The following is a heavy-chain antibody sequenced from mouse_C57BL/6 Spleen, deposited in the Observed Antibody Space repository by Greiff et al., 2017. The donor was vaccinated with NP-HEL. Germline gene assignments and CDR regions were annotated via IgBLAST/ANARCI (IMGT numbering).Heavy chain of an antibody. CDR2: INPYNGGT. V-gene: IGHV1-19*01. CDR3: ARDSKSMDY. J-gene: IGHJ4*01. Sequence: VQLKQSGPVLVKPGASVKMSCKASGYTFTDYYMNWVKQSHGKSLEWIGVINPYNGGTSYNQKFKGKATLTVDKSSSTAYMELNSLTSEDSAVYYCARDSKSMDYWGQGTSVTVSS. CDR1: GYTFTDYY. D-gene: IGHD2-5*01.